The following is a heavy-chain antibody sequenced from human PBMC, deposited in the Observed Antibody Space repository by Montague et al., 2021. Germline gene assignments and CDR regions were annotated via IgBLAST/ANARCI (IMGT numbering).Heavy chain of an antibody. CDR3: ARLDIVLIYWGFDY. CDR2: ITYTGNT. D-gene: IGHD2-8*01. V-gene: IGHV4-39*01. CDR1: GGSISSSNYH. Sequence: SETLSLTCIVSGGSISSSNYHWGWIRQPPGKGLEWIESITYTGNTYYNPSLKSRVTMSVDTSRNQFSLKLTSVTAADTAVYYCARLDIVLIYWGFDYWGQGTLVTVSS. J-gene: IGHJ4*02.